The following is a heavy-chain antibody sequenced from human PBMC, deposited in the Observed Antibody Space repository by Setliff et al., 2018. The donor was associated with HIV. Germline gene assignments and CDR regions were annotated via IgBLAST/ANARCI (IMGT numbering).Heavy chain of an antibody. D-gene: IGHD4-17*01. CDR2: IYYNGNT. J-gene: IGHJ4*02. CDR3: AREIYGGNSRPFDY. Sequence: SETLSLTCTTSGGSITGYFWSWIRQPPGKGLEWIGYIYYNGNTNYNPSLKSRGTISVDTSKNQFSLKLTSVTAADTAVYYCAREIYGGNSRPFDYWGQGTLVTVSS. V-gene: IGHV4-59*01. CDR1: GGSITGYF.